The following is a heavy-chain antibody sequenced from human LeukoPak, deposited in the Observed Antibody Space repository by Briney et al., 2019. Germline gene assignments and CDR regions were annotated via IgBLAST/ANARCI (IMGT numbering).Heavy chain of an antibody. CDR3: ARHLSRGYSYVYYFDY. CDR1: GFTFSSYA. CDR2: IYYSGST. V-gene: IGHV4-39*01. Sequence: GSLRLSCAASGFTFSSYAMSWVRQAPGKGLEWIGSIYYSGSTYYNPSLKSRVTISVDTSKNQFSLKLSSVTAADTAVYYCARHLSRGYSYVYYFDYWGQGTLVTVSS. J-gene: IGHJ4*02. D-gene: IGHD5-18*01.